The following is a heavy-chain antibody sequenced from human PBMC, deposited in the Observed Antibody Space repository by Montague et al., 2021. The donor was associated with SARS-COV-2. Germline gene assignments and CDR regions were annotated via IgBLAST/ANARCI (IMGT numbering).Heavy chain of an antibody. CDR3: ARDGLGRQWWMLGWFNP. V-gene: IGHV4-4*07. CDR2: IYTSVST. CDR1: GGSISSYY. J-gene: IGHJ5*02. Sequence: SETLSLTCTVSGGSISSYYWSWIRQPAGKGLEWIGRIYTSVSTNYNPSLKSRVTMSVDTSKNQFSLKLRSVTAADTAVYFCARDGLGRQWWMLGWFNPWGQGTLVTVSS. D-gene: IGHD2-8*02.